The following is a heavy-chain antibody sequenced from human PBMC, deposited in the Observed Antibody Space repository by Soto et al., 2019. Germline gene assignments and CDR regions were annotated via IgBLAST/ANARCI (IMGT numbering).Heavy chain of an antibody. CDR1: GFTFSTCA. D-gene: IGHD3-10*01. CDR2: ISGSGSTT. Sequence: GGSLRLSCPATGFTFSTCAMNWVRQAPGKGLEWVSTISGSGSTTYYADSVKGRFTISRDNFKNTLYLQMNSLRVEDTAVYYCTTDSFSGVGSGSYFFLSGFDPWGQGTLVTVSS. CDR3: TTDSFSGVGSGSYFFLSGFDP. J-gene: IGHJ5*02. V-gene: IGHV3-23*01.